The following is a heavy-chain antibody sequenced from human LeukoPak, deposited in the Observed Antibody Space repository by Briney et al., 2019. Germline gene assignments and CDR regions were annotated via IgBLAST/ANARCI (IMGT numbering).Heavy chain of an antibody. D-gene: IGHD6-19*01. J-gene: IGHJ4*02. V-gene: IGHV5-51*01. Sequence: GGSLRFSCKGSGYSFTSYWIGWVRQMPGKGLEWMGIIYPGDSDTRYSPSFQGQVTISADKSISTAYLQWSSLKASDTAMYYCARLSYSSGWFDYWGQGTLVTVSS. CDR2: IYPGDSDT. CDR1: GYSFTSYW. CDR3: ARLSYSSGWFDY.